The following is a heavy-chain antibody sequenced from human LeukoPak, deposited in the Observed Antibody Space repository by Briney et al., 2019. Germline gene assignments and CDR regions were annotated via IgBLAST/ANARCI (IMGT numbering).Heavy chain of an antibody. V-gene: IGHV3-30-3*01. J-gene: IGHJ6*02. CDR2: ISYDGSNK. Sequence: GRSLRLSCAASGFAFSSYAMHWVRQAPGKGLEWVAVISYDGSNKYYADSVKGRFTISRDNSKNTLYLQMNSLRAEDTAVYYCAREGHSSGWHVGAYYYYYGMDVWGQGTTVTVSS. CDR1: GFAFSSYA. CDR3: AREGHSSGWHVGAYYYYYGMDV. D-gene: IGHD6-19*01.